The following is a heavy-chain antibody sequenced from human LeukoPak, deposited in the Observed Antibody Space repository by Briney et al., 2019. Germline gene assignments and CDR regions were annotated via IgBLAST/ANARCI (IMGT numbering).Heavy chain of an antibody. CDR2: ISYDGSNK. CDR3: ARDEVGGRVATIIVQDWFDP. J-gene: IGHJ5*02. Sequence: GRSLRLSCAASGFTFSSYGMHWVRQAPGKGLEWVAVISYDGSNKYYADSVKGRFTISRDNSKNKLYLQMNSLRAEDTAVYYCARDEVGGRVATIIVQDWFDPWGQGTLVTVSS. D-gene: IGHD5-12*01. V-gene: IGHV3-30*03. CDR1: GFTFSSYG.